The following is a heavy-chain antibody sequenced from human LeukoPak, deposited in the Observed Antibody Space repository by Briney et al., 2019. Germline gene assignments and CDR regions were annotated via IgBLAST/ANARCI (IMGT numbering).Heavy chain of an antibody. CDR1: GFTLSSYG. J-gene: IGHJ4*02. CDR3: AREKGSFDY. Sequence: GRSLRLSCAASGFTLSSYGMHWVRQAPGKGLEWVAVIWYDGSNKYYADSVKGRFTISRDNSKNTLYLQMNSLRAEDTAVYYCAREKGSFDYWGQGTLVTVSS. CDR2: IWYDGSNK. V-gene: IGHV3-33*08.